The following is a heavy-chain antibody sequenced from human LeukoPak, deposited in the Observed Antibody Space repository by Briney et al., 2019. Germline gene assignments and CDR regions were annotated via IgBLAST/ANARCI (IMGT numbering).Heavy chain of an antibody. J-gene: IGHJ4*02. CDR3: ALPAEGHYGDYSLDY. D-gene: IGHD4-17*01. CDR2: IYSGGST. V-gene: IGHV3-53*01. Sequence: PGGSLRLSCAASGFTVSSNYMSWVRQAPGKGLEWVSVIYSGGSTNYADSVKGRFTISRDNSKNTLYLQMNSLRAEDTAVYYCALPAEGHYGDYSLDYWGQGTLVTVSS. CDR1: GFTVSSNY.